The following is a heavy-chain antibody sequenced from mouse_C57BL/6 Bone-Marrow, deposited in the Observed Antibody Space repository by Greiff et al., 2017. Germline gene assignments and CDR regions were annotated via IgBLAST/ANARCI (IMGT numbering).Heavy chain of an antibody. CDR1: GYSITSGYY. V-gene: IGHV3-6*01. D-gene: IGHD2-3*01. CDR3: ARGWLLPWFAY. CDR2: ISYDGSN. J-gene: IGHJ3*01. Sequence: ESGPGLVKPSQSLSLTCSVTGYSITSGYYWNWIRQFPGNKLEWMGYISYDGSNNYNPSLKNRISITRDTSKNQFFLKLNSVTTEDTATYYCARGWLLPWFAYWGQGTLVTVSA.